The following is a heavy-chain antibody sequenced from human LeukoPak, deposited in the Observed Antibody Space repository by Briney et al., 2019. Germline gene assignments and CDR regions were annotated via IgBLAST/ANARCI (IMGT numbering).Heavy chain of an antibody. D-gene: IGHD3-10*01. CDR2: ISGSGGNT. J-gene: IGHJ4*02. V-gene: IGHV3-23*01. CDR3: AAGSGSFSPFDY. CDR1: GFTFSTYI. Sequence: PGGSLRLSCAASGFTFSTYIMRWVRQAPGKGPEWVSAISGSGGNTYYADSVKGRFTISRDNSKNTLFLQMNSLRAEDTALYFCAAGSGSFSPFDYWGQGTLVTVSS.